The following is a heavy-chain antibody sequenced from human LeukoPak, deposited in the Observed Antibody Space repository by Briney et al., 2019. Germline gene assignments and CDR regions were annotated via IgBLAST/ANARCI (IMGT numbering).Heavy chain of an antibody. CDR3: ARAPGDQRRVYYYYYYMDV. CDR2: ISAYNGNT. V-gene: IGHV1-18*01. D-gene: IGHD2-2*01. Sequence: GASVKVSCKASGYTFTSYGISWVRQAPGQGLEWMGWISAYNGNTNYAQKLQGRVTMTTDTSTSTAYMELRSLRSDDTAVYYCARAPGDQRRVYYYYYYMDVWGKGTTVTVSS. J-gene: IGHJ6*03. CDR1: GYTFTSYG.